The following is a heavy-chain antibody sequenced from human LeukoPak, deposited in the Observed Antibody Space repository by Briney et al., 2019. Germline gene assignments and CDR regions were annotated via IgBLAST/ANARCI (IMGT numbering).Heavy chain of an antibody. D-gene: IGHD1-1*01. V-gene: IGHV3-30*04. Sequence: GGSLRLSCAASGFTFSSYAMHWVRQAADKGLVWVAVISYDGSNKYYADSVKGRFTISRDNSKNTLYLQMNSLRAEDTAVYYCARDPLGTRPGFDYWGQGTLVTVSS. CDR3: ARDPLGTRPGFDY. CDR1: GFTFSSYA. J-gene: IGHJ4*02. CDR2: ISYDGSNK.